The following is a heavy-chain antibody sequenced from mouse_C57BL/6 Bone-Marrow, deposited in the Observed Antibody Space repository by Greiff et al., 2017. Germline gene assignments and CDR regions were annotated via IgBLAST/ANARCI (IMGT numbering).Heavy chain of an antibody. CDR2: IDPSDSET. CDR3: ARGTITTVVPYYFDY. V-gene: IGHV1-52*01. CDR1: GYTFTSYW. J-gene: IGHJ2*01. Sequence: VQLQQPGAELVRPGSSVKLSCKASGYTFTSYWMHWVKQRPIQGLEWIGNIDPSDSETHYNQTFKDKATLTVDTSSSTAYMQLSSLTSEDSAVYYGARGTITTVVPYYFDYWGQGTTLTVSS. D-gene: IGHD1-1*01.